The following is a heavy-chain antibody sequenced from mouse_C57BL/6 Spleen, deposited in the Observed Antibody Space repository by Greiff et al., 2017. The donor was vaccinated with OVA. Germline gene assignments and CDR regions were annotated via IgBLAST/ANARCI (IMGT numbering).Heavy chain of an antibody. CDR2: ISYDGSN. V-gene: IGHV3-6*01. D-gene: IGHD2-1*01. J-gene: IGHJ3*01. CDR3: AREDYGNFD. Sequence: EVKLKESGPGLVKPSQSLSLTCSVTGYSITSGYYWNWIRQFPGNKLEWMGYISYDGSNNYNPSLKNRISITRDTSKNQFFLKLNSVTTEDTATYYCAREDYGNFDWGQGTLVTVSA. CDR1: GYSITSGYY.